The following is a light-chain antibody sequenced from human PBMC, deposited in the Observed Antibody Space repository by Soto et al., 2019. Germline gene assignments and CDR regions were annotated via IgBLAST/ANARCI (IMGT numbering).Light chain of an antibody. CDR1: QDIRGA. CDR3: QQFNSYPIT. J-gene: IGKJ5*01. V-gene: IGKV1-13*02. Sequence: AIQLTQSPYSLSASVGDRVTITCRASQDIRGALAWYQQKPGKAPKILTYDVSTLESGVPSRFSGSSSGTDFTLTISSLQPVDFATYYCQQFNSYPITFGQGTRLEIK. CDR2: DVS.